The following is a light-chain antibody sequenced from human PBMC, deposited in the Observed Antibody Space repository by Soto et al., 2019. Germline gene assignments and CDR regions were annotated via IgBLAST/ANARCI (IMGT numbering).Light chain of an antibody. CDR2: AAS. CDR3: QQYGGSPFT. V-gene: IGKV3-20*01. Sequence: EIVLTQSPGTLSLSPGERATLSCRASQSVNSDYLAWYQQKPGQAPRLLIYAASSRATGLPDRCSGSGSGTDFTLTITRLEPEDFAVYYCQQYGGSPFTFGPGTKVDI. CDR1: QSVNSDY. J-gene: IGKJ3*01.